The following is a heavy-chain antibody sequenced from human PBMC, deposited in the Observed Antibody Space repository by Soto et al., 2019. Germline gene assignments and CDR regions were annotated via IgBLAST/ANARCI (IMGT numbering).Heavy chain of an antibody. J-gene: IGHJ5*02. CDR3: ARGLLRQWERLTNWFDP. V-gene: IGHV1-69*06. D-gene: IGHD1-26*01. CDR1: TGTFSSYA. CDR2: IIPIFGTA. Sequence: SAQVSCKPSTGTFSSYAISWVRQAPGQGLVWMGGIIPIFGTANYAQQFQGSLTITAAKSTSTASMEQSSHRSEAAAAIYCARGLLRQWERLTNWFDPWGQGTLVTVSS.